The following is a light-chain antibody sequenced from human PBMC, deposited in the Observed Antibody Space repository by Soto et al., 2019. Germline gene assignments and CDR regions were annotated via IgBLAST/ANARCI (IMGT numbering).Light chain of an antibody. V-gene: IGKV3-20*01. CDR1: QSVGRNY. J-gene: IGKJ5*01. Sequence: EIVFKQSPGTLSFSPGERPTLSCRASQSVGRNYLAWFQQGPGQAPRLLIYGASSRASSIPDRFSGSGSGTDFTLSISRLEPEDVAVFYCQQYATSPITFGQGTRLEIK. CDR2: GAS. CDR3: QQYATSPIT.